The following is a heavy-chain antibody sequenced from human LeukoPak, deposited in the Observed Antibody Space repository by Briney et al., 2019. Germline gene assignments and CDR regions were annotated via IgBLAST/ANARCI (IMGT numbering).Heavy chain of an antibody. D-gene: IGHD6-13*01. CDR1: GYIFTSYY. V-gene: IGHV1-2*06. Sequence: ASVKVSCKTSGYIFTSYYIHRVRQAPGQGLEWMGRINPNNGDATYAQKFQGRVTMTRDTSITTAYMDLSRLRSDDTAVYYCARDGTDRAGFDYWGQGTLVTVSS. CDR3: ARDGTDRAGFDY. J-gene: IGHJ4*02. CDR2: INPNNGDA.